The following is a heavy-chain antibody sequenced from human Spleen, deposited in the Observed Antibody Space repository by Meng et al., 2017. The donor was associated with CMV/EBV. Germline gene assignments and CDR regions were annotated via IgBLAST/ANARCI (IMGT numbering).Heavy chain of an antibody. CDR2: IYYSGST. CDR1: GGSISSSSSY. V-gene: IGHV4-39*06. D-gene: IGHD2/OR15-2a*01. Sequence: RLHLQTSGPGLLKPSETLSFTCSVSGGSISSSSSYWGWIRQPPGKGLEWIGSIYYSGSTYYNPSLKSRVTISVDTSKNQFSLKLSSVTAADTAVYYCALRGGLSFDYWGQGTLVTVSS. CDR3: ALRGGLSFDY. J-gene: IGHJ4*02.